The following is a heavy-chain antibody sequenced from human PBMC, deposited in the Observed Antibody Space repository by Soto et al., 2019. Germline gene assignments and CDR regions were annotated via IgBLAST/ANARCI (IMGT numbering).Heavy chain of an antibody. V-gene: IGHV1-69*02. D-gene: IGHD1-26*01. CDR1: GGTFSSYT. Sequence: QVQLVQSGAEVKKPGSSVKVSCKASGGTFSSYTISWVRQAPGQGLEWMGRIIPILGIANYAQKFQGRVTITADKSTSTAYMELISLRSEDKAVYYCATHSHGATNGDWGQGTLVTVSS. J-gene: IGHJ4*02. CDR3: ATHSHGATNGD. CDR2: IIPILGIA.